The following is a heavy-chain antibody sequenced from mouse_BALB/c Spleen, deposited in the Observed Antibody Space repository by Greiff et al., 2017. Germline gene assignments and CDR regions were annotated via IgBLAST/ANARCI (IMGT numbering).Heavy chain of an antibody. V-gene: IGHV7-3*02. Sequence: EVKVVESGGGLVQPGGSLRLSCATSGFSFTDYYMSWVRQPPGKALEWLGFIRNKANGYTTEYSASVKGRFTISRDNSQSILYLQMNTLRAEDSATYYCARDRYYGNYGPAYWGQGTLVTVSA. CDR1: GFSFTDYY. CDR2: IRNKANGYTT. J-gene: IGHJ3*01. CDR3: ARDRYYGNYGPAY. D-gene: IGHD2-1*01.